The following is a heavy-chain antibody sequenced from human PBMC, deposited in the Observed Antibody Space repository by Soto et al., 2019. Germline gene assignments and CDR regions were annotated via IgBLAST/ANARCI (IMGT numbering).Heavy chain of an antibody. J-gene: IGHJ4*02. CDR2: IIPIFGTA. D-gene: IGHD6-13*01. CDR1: GGTFSSYA. V-gene: IGHV1-69*13. Sequence: EASVKVSCKASGGTFSSYAISWVRQAPGQGLEWMGGIIPIFGTANYAQKFQGRVTITADESTSTAYMELSSLRSEDTAVYYCARSPGYSSSQYYFDYWGQGTLVTVSS. CDR3: ARSPGYSSSQYYFDY.